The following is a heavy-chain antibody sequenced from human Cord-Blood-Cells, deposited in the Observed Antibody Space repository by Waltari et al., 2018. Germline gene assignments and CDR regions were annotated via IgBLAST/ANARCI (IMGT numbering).Heavy chain of an antibody. J-gene: IGHJ4*02. CDR2: IWYDGSNK. CDR1: EFSFSSYG. V-gene: IGHV3-30*18. CDR3: AKDDYYDSSGYFDY. Sequence: QVQLVESGGGVVQPGRSLRLSCAASEFSFSSYGIHWLGQAPGKGLEWVAVIWYDGSNKYYADSVKGRFTISRDNSKNTLYLQMNSLRAEDTAMYYCAKDDYYDSSGYFDYWGQGTLVTVSS. D-gene: IGHD3-22*01.